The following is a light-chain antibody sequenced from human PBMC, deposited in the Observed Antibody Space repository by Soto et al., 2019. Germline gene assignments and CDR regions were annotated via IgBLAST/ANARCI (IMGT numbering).Light chain of an antibody. V-gene: IGLV2-23*03. J-gene: IGLJ2*01. CDR1: SSDVGSYNL. CDR3: CSYAGSSTFHVV. Sequence: QSALTQPASVSGSPGQSITISCTGTSSDVGSYNLVSWYQQHPGKAPKLMIYEGSKRPSGVSNRFSGSKSGNTASLTISGLQAEDGADYYCCSYAGSSTFHVVFGGGTKVTVL. CDR2: EGS.